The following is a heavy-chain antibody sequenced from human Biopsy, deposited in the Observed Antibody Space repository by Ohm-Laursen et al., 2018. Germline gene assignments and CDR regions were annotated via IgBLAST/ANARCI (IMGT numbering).Heavy chain of an antibody. J-gene: IGHJ4*02. CDR3: VRGRAY. V-gene: IGHV3-53*01. CDR2: IYLDGNT. Sequence: SLRLSCAAPGFTVSTTYMSWVRQAPGKGLEWVSIIYLDGNTYYTDSVKGRFTIPRDNSKNALYLQMNSLRPADTAKYYCVRGRAYWGQGTLVTVSS. CDR1: GFTVSTTY.